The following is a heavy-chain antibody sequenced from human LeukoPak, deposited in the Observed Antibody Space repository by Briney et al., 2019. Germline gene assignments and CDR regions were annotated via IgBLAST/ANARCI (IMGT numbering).Heavy chain of an antibody. CDR3: ATYPDYDILTGPFDY. CDR1: GFTFHNNG. CDR2: ISGSGGST. V-gene: IGHV3-23*01. J-gene: IGHJ4*02. D-gene: IGHD3-9*01. Sequence: GGSLRLSCAASGFTFHNNGMSWVRQAPGKGLEWVSAISGSGGSTYYADSVKGRFTISRDNSKNTLYLQMNSLRAEDTAVYYCATYPDYDILTGPFDYWGQGTLVTVSS.